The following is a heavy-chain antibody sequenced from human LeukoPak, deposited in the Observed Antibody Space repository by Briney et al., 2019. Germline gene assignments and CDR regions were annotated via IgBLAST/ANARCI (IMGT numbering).Heavy chain of an antibody. V-gene: IGHV1-18*01. CDR2: ISAYNGNT. J-gene: IGHJ6*03. D-gene: IGHD5-18*01. Sequence: GASVKVSCKASGYTFTIYGINWVRQAPGQGLEWMGWISAYNGNTNYAQKLQGRITITTDTSTSTAYMGLRSLRSDDTAVYYCARGDTAMAPGYMDVWGKGTTVTVSS. CDR1: GYTFTIYG. CDR3: ARGDTAMAPGYMDV.